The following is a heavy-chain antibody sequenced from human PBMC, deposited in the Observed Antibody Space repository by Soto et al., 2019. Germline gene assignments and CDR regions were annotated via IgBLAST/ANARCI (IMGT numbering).Heavy chain of an antibody. J-gene: IGHJ4*02. D-gene: IGHD6-13*01. V-gene: IGHV3-74*01. Sequence: GGSLRLSCAASGFTFSSYWMHWVRQAPGKGLVWVSRINSDGSSTSYADSVKGRFTISRDNAKNTLYLQMNSLRAEDTAVYYCARVGAAAGEIDYWGQGTLVTVSS. CDR2: INSDGSST. CDR3: ARVGAAAGEIDY. CDR1: GFTFSSYW.